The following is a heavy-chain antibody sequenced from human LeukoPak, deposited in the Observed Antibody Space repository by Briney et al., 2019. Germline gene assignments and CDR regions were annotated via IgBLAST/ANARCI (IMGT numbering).Heavy chain of an antibody. J-gene: IGHJ4*02. CDR2: INPNSGGT. CDR1: GYTFTDYY. V-gene: IGHV1-2*02. Sequence: GASVKVSCKASGYTFTDYYMHWVRQAPGQGLEWMGWINPNSGGTKCAQKVQGRVTMTRDTSINTAYMELRRLRSVDTAVYYCARGIAAEDYWRQGTQVGVCS. D-gene: IGHD6-13*01. CDR3: ARGIAAEDY.